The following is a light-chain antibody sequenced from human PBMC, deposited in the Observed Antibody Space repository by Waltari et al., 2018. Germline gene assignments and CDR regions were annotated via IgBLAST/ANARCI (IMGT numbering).Light chain of an antibody. CDR3: QQYYAFPRT. Sequence: AIRVTQSPSSLSASTGDSVTITCRASQDIRTYLGWYQQKPGKAPKLLLYAVSTLQRGVPSRFSGSGSGTDFALHIQNLQSEDFATYFCQQYYAFPRTFGQGTRVEV. CDR2: AVS. J-gene: IGKJ1*01. V-gene: IGKV1-8*01. CDR1: QDIRTY.